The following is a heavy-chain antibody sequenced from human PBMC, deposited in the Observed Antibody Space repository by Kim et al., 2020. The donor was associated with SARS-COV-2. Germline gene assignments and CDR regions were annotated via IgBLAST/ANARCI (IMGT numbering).Heavy chain of an antibody. CDR3: ARDLWAMVRGAHISDTGVLDY. Sequence: GGSLRLSCAASGFTFSSYGMHWVRQAPGKGLEWVAVIWYDGSNKYYADSVKGRFTISRDNSKNTLYLQMNSLRAEDTAVYYCARDLWAMVRGAHISDTGVLDYWGQGTLVTVSS. CDR1: GFTFSSYG. CDR2: IWYDGSNK. V-gene: IGHV3-33*01. D-gene: IGHD3-10*01. J-gene: IGHJ4*02.